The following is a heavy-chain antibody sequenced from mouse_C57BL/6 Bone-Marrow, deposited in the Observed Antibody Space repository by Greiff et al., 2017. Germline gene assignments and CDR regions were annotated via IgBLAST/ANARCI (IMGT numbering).Heavy chain of an antibody. CDR2: INPNYGTT. CDR1: GYSFTDYN. V-gene: IGHV1-39*01. CDR3: TPYGLDY. Sequence: VQLQQSGPELVKPGASVKISCKASGYSFTDYNMNWVKQSNGKSLEWIGVINPNYGTTSYNQKFKGKATITADTSSNTAYLQLSSLTSEDTAVYYCTPYGLDYWGQGTTLTVSS. J-gene: IGHJ2*01. D-gene: IGHD1-1*02.